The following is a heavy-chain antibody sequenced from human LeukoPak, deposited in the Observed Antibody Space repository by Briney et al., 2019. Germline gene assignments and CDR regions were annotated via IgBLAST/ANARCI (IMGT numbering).Heavy chain of an antibody. J-gene: IGHJ6*02. Sequence: GASVTVSCKASGDTFTGYYMHGVRQAPGQGLEGTGWINPNSGGTNYAQKFQGRVTMTRDTSISTAYMELSRLRSDYTAVYYCASGSFYYGMDVWGQGTTVTVSS. CDR1: GDTFTGYY. D-gene: IGHD1-26*01. CDR3: ASGSFYYGMDV. CDR2: INPNSGGT. V-gene: IGHV1-2*02.